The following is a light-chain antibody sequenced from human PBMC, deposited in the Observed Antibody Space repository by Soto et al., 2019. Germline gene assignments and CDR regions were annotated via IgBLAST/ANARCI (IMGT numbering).Light chain of an antibody. Sequence: DFQVTQSPSSLFASVGDRVTITCRASQSVNDYLNWYQQRPGKAPRLLIYAASTLHSGVPSRFSGSGFGTDFSLTITSLQPEDFATYYCQQSFSTPYIFGQGTKLEIK. CDR3: QQSFSTPYI. CDR1: QSVNDY. V-gene: IGKV1-39*01. J-gene: IGKJ2*01. CDR2: AAS.